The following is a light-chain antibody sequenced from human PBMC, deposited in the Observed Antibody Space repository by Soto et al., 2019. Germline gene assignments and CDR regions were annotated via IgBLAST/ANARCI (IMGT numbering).Light chain of an antibody. CDR3: AAWDDSLSGVV. Sequence: QSVLTQPPSASGTPGQRVTISCSGSSSNIGSNYVYWYQQLPGTVPQLLIYRNNERPSGVPDRFSGSKSGTSASLASSGLRYEDEADYYCAAWDDSLSGVVFGGGTKLTVL. CDR1: SSNIGSNY. CDR2: RNN. J-gene: IGLJ2*01. V-gene: IGLV1-47*01.